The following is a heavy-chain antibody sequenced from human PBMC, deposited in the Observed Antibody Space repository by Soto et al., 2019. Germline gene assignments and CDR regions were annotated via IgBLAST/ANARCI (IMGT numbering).Heavy chain of an antibody. D-gene: IGHD5-12*01. CDR1: GGTFSSYT. Sequence: ASVKVSCKASGGTFSSYTISWVRQAPGQGLEWMGRIIPILGIANYAQKFQGRVTITADKSTSTAYMELSSLRSEDTAVYYCARDGARALDIVATITDYWGQGTLVTVSS. CDR3: ARDGARALDIVATITDY. J-gene: IGHJ4*02. V-gene: IGHV1-69*04. CDR2: IIPILGIA.